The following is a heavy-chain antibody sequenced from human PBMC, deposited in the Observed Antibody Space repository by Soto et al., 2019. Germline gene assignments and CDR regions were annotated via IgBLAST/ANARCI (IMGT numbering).Heavy chain of an antibody. D-gene: IGHD6-13*01. Sequence: GESLKISCAASGFTFSSYGMHWVRQAPGKGLEWVAVIWYDGSNKYYADSVKGRFTISRDNSKNTLYLQMNSLRAEDTAVYYCARDGLMRTVYSSSWYFDYWGQGTLVTVSS. CDR1: GFTFSSYG. V-gene: IGHV3-33*01. CDR3: ARDGLMRTVYSSSWYFDY. CDR2: IWYDGSNK. J-gene: IGHJ4*02.